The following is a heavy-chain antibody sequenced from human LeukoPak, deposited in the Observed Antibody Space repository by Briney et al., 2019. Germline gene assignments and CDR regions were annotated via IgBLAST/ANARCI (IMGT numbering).Heavy chain of an antibody. D-gene: IGHD3-22*01. J-gene: IGHJ4*02. CDR3: AKSQRHYDSSVDDY. CDR2: ISGSGGNT. V-gene: IGHV3-23*01. Sequence: GGSLRLSCAASGFTFSSYAMSWVRQAPGKGLEWVSAISGSGGNTYYADSVKGRFTISRDNSKNTLYRQMNSLRAEDTAVYYCAKSQRHYDSSVDDYWGQGTLVTVSS. CDR1: GFTFSSYA.